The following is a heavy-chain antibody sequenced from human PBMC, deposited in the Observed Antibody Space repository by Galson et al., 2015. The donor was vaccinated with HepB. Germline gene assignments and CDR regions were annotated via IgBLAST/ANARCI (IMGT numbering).Heavy chain of an antibody. V-gene: IGHV4-34*01. CDR3: ARGKGRQVLLDYHYYGMDV. Sequence: ETLSLTCAVFGGSFSTHHWTWIRQPPGKGLEWIGEITQSGSTHSNPSLKSRVTISMDTSKNQFSLKVRSVTAADTAVYYCARGKGRQVLLDYHYYGMDVWGQGTTVSVSS. J-gene: IGHJ6*01. CDR2: ITQSGST. CDR1: GGSFSTHH. D-gene: IGHD3-3*01.